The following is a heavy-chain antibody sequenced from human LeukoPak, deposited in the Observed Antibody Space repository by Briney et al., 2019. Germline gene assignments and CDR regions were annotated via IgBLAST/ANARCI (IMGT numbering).Heavy chain of an antibody. CDR1: GFTFSNYA. CDR2: IVGSGGST. CDR3: AKWGDYDILTGYYDSDY. J-gene: IGHJ4*02. Sequence: GGSLRLSCAASGFTFSNYAMSWVRQAPGKGLEWVSAIVGSGGSTYYADSVKGQFTISRDNPKNTLYLQMNSLRAEDTAVYYCAKWGDYDILTGYYDSDYWGQGTLVTVSS. V-gene: IGHV3-23*01. D-gene: IGHD3-9*01.